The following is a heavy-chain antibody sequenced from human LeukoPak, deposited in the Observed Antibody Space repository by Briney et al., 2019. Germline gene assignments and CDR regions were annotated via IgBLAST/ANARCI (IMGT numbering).Heavy chain of an antibody. Sequence: ASVKVSCKASGYTFTSYGISWVRQAPGQGLEWMGWISAYNGNTNYAQKFQGRVTMTRDTSITTAYMELSRLRSDDTAVYYCARVSSSGYDYWGQGTLVTVSS. D-gene: IGHD3-22*01. V-gene: IGHV1-18*01. CDR1: GYTFTSYG. J-gene: IGHJ4*02. CDR2: ISAYNGNT. CDR3: ARVSSSGYDY.